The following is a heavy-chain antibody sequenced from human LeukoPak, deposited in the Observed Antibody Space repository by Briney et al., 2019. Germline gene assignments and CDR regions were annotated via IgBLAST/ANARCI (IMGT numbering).Heavy chain of an antibody. J-gene: IGHJ4*02. Sequence: SETLSLTCTVSAGSISSYYWSWIRQPPGKGLEWIAYIYYSGSTNYNPSLKSRVTISVDTSKNQFSLKLSSVTAADTAVYYCAAYPFRGDTHYFDYWGQGILVTVSS. D-gene: IGHD3-10*01. CDR1: AGSISSYY. V-gene: IGHV4-59*01. CDR2: IYYSGST. CDR3: AAYPFRGDTHYFDY.